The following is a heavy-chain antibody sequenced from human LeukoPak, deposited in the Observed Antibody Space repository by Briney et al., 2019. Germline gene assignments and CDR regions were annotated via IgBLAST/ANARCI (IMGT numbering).Heavy chain of an antibody. CDR1: GFTFSKYP. CDR3: ATHPPLHSATYGTADH. J-gene: IGHJ4*02. CDR2: ISATGLST. Sequence: PGRSLRLSCAASGFTFSKYPMNWVRQAPGKGLEWVSTISATGLSTYYADSVKGRFTISRDNSQNTVYLQMNSLRVEDTATYYCATHPPLHSATYGTADHWGQGTLVFVSS. D-gene: IGHD1-26*01. V-gene: IGHV3-23*01.